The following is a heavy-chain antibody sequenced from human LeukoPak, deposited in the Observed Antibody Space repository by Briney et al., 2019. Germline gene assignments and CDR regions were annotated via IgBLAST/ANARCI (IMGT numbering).Heavy chain of an antibody. Sequence: GRSLRLSCAASAFTFDDYAMHWGRHPPGECLELVSAISWSSGSIGYADSVKGRFTISRDNAKNSLYLQMNSLRAEDTALYYCARASETIKSSVAAFYYFDYWGQGTLVTVSS. CDR3: ARASETIKSSVAAFYYFDY. D-gene: IGHD6-6*01. V-gene: IGHV3-9*01. CDR1: AFTFDDYA. J-gene: IGHJ4*02. CDR2: ISWSSGSI.